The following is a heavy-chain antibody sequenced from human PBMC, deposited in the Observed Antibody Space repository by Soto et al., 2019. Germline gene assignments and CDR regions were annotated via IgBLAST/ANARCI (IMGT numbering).Heavy chain of an antibody. CDR2: ISRGGNYI. CDR1: GFTFSSYA. Sequence: GGSLRLSCAASGFTFSSYAMHWVRQAPGKGLEWVSSISRGGNYIYYADSVKGRFTISRDNAKNSLDLQMNSLRAEDAAVYYCARTDTVLASTSFDYWGQGTLVTVSS. V-gene: IGHV3-21*01. CDR3: ARTDTVLASTSFDY. J-gene: IGHJ4*02. D-gene: IGHD5-18*01.